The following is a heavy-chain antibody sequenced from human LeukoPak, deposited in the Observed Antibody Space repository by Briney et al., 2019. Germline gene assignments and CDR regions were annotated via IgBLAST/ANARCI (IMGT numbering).Heavy chain of an antibody. J-gene: IGHJ4*02. CDR3: ARNKHGYNYDY. CDR2: IYYSGST. D-gene: IGHD5-24*01. CDR1: GGSISSYY. V-gene: IGHV4-59*08. Sequence: TSETLPLTCTVSGGSISSYYWSWIRQPPGKGLEWIGYIYYSGSTNYNPSLKSRVTISVDTSKNQFSLKLSSVTAADTAVYYCARNKHGYNYDYWGQGTLVTVSS.